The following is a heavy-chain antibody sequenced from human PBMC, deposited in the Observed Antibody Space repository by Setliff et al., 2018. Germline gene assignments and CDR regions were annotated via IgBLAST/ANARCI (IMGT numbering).Heavy chain of an antibody. V-gene: IGHV4-38-2*01. CDR3: ARQYYNYIWGSSDYYYYMDV. Sequence: PSQTLSLTCALSGLSITGEYYWGWIRQPPGGGPECIGIIYQDGRANYSTSLGSRVTISVDTSRNQFYLKVDSVTAADTAVYYCARQYYNYIWGSSDYYYYMDVWGKGTTVTVSS. CDR2: IYQDGRA. D-gene: IGHD3-16*01. CDR1: GLSITGEYY. J-gene: IGHJ6*03.